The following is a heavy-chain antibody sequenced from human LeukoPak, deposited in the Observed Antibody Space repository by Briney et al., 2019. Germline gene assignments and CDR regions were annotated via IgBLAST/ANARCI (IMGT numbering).Heavy chain of an antibody. V-gene: IGHV3-48*03. CDR3: TRDWNSGLDY. J-gene: IGHJ4*02. D-gene: IGHD1/OR15-1a*01. Sequence: GGSLRLSCAASGFTLSTYDMYWVRQAPGKGLEWVSYISSNGKTIDYADSVKGRFTISRDNAKNSLLLEMNSLRSEDTAVYYCTRDWNSGLDYWGQGTLLTVSS. CDR1: GFTLSTYD. CDR2: ISSNGKTI.